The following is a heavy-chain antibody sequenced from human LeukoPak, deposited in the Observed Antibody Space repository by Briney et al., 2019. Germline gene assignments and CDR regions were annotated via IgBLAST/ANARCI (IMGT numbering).Heavy chain of an antibody. D-gene: IGHD5-12*01. CDR2: INPNNGGT. V-gene: IGHV1-2*02. Sequence: GASVKVSCKASGYSFTSFYVHWVRQAPGQGPEWMGWINPNNGGTKYARQFQGRITLTRDTSITTAYMGLTRLTSNDTAVYYCARVEARSSDDSGYPFWGQGTLVSVSS. CDR1: GYSFTSFY. J-gene: IGHJ4*02. CDR3: ARVEARSSDDSGYPF.